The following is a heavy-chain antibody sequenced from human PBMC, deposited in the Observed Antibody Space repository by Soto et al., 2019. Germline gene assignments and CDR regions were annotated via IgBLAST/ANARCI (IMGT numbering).Heavy chain of an antibody. V-gene: IGHV1-46*02. D-gene: IGHD3-22*01. CDR1: GYTFNDYY. CDR2: INPTNGRT. Sequence: QVQLVQSGAEVKKPGASGKVSCKASGYTFNDYYMHWVRQAPGQGLEWMAIINPTNGRTTNAQRLQGRVTVTRDTPTSTVYMELSSLRSEDKAVYYCAKGLSSSGYYSPWGQGTLVTVSS. J-gene: IGHJ4*02. CDR3: AKGLSSSGYYSP.